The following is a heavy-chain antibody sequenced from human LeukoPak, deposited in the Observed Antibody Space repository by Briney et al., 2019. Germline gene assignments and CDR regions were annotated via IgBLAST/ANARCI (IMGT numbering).Heavy chain of an antibody. J-gene: IGHJ4*02. Sequence: GESLKISCKGSGYNFTNYWIGWVRQMPGKGLEWMGIIYPGDSDTTYSPSFQGQVTISADKSIRTAYLQWSSLKASDTAMYYCARAYYDLWSGYSSLDNGFDSWGQGTLVTVSS. D-gene: IGHD3-3*01. CDR1: GYNFTNYW. V-gene: IGHV5-51*01. CDR2: IYPGDSDT. CDR3: ARAYYDLWSGYSSLDNGFDS.